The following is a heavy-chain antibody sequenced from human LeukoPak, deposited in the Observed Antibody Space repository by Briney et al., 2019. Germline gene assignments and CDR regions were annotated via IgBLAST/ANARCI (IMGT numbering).Heavy chain of an antibody. Sequence: KPSETLSLTCTVSGGSISNYYWSWIRQPPGKGLEWIGYIYSTGTTNYNPSLKSRVTISLDTSKNQFSLKLISVTAADTALYYCARDGAFDIWGQGTMVSVSS. V-gene: IGHV4-59*01. CDR3: ARDGAFDI. J-gene: IGHJ3*02. CDR1: GGSISNYY. CDR2: IYSTGTT.